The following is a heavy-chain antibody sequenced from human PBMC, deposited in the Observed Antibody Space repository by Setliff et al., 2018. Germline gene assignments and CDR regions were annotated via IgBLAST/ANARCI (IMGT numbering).Heavy chain of an antibody. CDR2: IDPNSGGT. D-gene: IGHD1-26*01. Sequence: APVKVSCKASVYTFTGYYMHWVRQAPGQGLEWMGWIDPNSGGTNYAQKLQGWVTMTRDTAISTAYMEQSRLRSDDTDVYYCARALGATITHFDYWGQGTLVTVSS. J-gene: IGHJ4*02. CDR1: VYTFTGYY. V-gene: IGHV1-2*04. CDR3: ARALGATITHFDY.